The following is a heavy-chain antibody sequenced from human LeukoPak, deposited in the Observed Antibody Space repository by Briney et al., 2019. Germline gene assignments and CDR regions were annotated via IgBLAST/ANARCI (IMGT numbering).Heavy chain of an antibody. J-gene: IGHJ4*02. D-gene: IGHD3-3*01. CDR1: GFTFSKYT. V-gene: IGHV3-23*01. CDR2: IYGGGSGTT. Sequence: GGSLRLSCVASGFTFSKYTLSWIRQPPGKGLEWVAGIYGGGSGTTFYAESVRGRFTISRDNSKNTLYLQMNSLRAEDTAVYYCAKDRVKTGSLWGQGTLVTVSS. CDR3: AKDRVKTGSL.